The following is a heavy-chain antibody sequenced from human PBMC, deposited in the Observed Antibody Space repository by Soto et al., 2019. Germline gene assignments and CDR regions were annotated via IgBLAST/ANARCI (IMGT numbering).Heavy chain of an antibody. Sequence: GGSLRLSCAASGFTFSSYAMSWVRQAPGKGLEWVSAISGGGGSTYYADSVKGRFTISRDNSKNTLYLQMNSLRAEDTAVYYCAKVDGSGSAYFDYWGQGTLVTVSS. CDR3: AKVDGSGSAYFDY. V-gene: IGHV3-23*01. CDR1: GFTFSSYA. J-gene: IGHJ4*02. CDR2: ISGGGGST. D-gene: IGHD3-10*01.